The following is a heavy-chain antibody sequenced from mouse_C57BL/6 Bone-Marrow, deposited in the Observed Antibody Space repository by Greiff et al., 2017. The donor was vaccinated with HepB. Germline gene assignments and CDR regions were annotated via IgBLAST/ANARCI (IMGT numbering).Heavy chain of an antibody. CDR3: ARPGGLRNYYAMDY. J-gene: IGHJ4*01. D-gene: IGHD3-1*01. V-gene: IGHV5-17*01. CDR2: ISSGSSTI. Sequence: EVKLMESGGGLVKPRGSLKLSCAASGFTFSDYAMHWVRQAPEKGLEWVAYISSGSSTIYYADTVKGRFTISRDNAKNTLFLQMTSLRSEDTAMYYCARPGGLRNYYAMDYWGQGTSVTVSS. CDR1: GFTFSDYA.